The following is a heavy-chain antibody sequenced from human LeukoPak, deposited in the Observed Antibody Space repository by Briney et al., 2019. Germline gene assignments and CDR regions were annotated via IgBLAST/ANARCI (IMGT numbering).Heavy chain of an antibody. V-gene: IGHV1-69*05. CDR1: GGTFSSYA. CDR2: IIPIFGTA. CDR3: ARQWGYSSYDKNWFDP. Sequence: SVKVSCKASGGTFSSYAISWVRQAPGQGLEWMGRIIPIFGTANYAQKFQGRVTITTDGSTSTAYMELSSLRSEDTAVYYCARQWGYSSYDKNWFDPWGQGTLVTVSS. J-gene: IGHJ5*02. D-gene: IGHD6-13*01.